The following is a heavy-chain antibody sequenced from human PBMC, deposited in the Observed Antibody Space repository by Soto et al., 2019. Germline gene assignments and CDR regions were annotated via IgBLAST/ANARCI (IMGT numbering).Heavy chain of an antibody. CDR1: GGSFTGYF. CDR2: INDGGIT. D-gene: IGHD2-8*02. Sequence: QAQLQQSGARLLKPSETLSLTCTVSGGSFTGYFYSWIRQPPGRGLEWIGEINDGGITKYNPSLNSRVTLSADTAKKQFSLRLTSVNVADTAVYYCAPTPRLLVPWGQGSPVFVSS. CDR3: APTPRLLVP. V-gene: IGHV4-34*02. J-gene: IGHJ5*02.